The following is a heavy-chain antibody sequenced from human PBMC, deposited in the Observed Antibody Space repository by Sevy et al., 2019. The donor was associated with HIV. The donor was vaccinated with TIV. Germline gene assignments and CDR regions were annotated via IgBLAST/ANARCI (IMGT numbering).Heavy chain of an antibody. V-gene: IGHV3-7*01. CDR2: TKQDGTEK. Sequence: GGSLRLSCAASGFTFSHYWMTWVRQAPGKGLEWVANTKQDGTEKNYVDSVKGRFTISKDNAKNSRSLQMNSLRAEATAVYDCARATSPSSYGDYVDYWGQGTLVTVSS. CDR3: ARATSPSSYGDYVDY. J-gene: IGHJ4*02. CDR1: GFTFSHYW. D-gene: IGHD4-17*01.